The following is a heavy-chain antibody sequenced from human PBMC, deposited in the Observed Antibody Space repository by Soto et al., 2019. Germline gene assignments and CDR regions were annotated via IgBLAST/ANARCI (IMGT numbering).Heavy chain of an antibody. CDR1: GFTFSSYW. CDR2: INSDGSRT. CDR3: ARGDGDYYDGNGYLGRH. V-gene: IGHV3-74*01. D-gene: IGHD3-22*01. Sequence: EVQLVESGGGIVQPGGSLRLYCAASGFTFSSYWMHWVRQAPGKGLVWVSRINSDGSRTSYADSAKGRFTISRDNAKNTVYLQLNSLRAEDTAVYYCARGDGDYYDGNGYLGRHWGQGNLVTVSS. J-gene: IGHJ4*02.